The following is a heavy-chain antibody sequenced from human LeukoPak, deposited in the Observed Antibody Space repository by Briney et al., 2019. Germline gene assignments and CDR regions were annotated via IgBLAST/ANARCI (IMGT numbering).Heavy chain of an antibody. D-gene: IGHD6-19*01. Sequence: SGGSLRLSCAASGFTFNRFWMHWVRQAPGKGLVWVSRIISDGSSTNYADSVKGRFTISRDNAKNTLYLQMNSLRAEDTALYYCAREDVDITVATSGAFDIWGRGTMVTVSS. CDR3: AREDVDITVATSGAFDI. J-gene: IGHJ3*02. CDR2: IISDGSST. CDR1: GFTFNRFW. V-gene: IGHV3-74*01.